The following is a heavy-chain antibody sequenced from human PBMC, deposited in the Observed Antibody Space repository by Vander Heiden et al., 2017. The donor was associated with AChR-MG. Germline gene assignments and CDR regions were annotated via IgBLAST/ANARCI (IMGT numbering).Heavy chain of an antibody. CDR1: GFTSSRFG. Sequence: QVQLVESGGGVVQPGRSLRLPSPASGFTSSRFGMPWVRQGPGKGLEVVAVISFDGSDKYYADSVKGRFTISRDNSRKTLYLQMNSLRAEDTAVYYCVKDLTTVTYYLDYWGQGTLVTVSS. CDR2: ISFDGSDK. D-gene: IGHD4-17*01. V-gene: IGHV3-30*18. CDR3: VKDLTTVTYYLDY. J-gene: IGHJ4*02.